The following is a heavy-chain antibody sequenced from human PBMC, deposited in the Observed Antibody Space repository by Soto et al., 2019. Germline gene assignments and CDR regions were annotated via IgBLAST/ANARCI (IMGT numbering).Heavy chain of an antibody. CDR3: ARAAFGPYDSSGYYDY. CDR1: GDSISSYY. Sequence: SETLSLTCTVSGDSISSYYWTWIRQPPGKGLEWIGSIHYTGYSSYSPSLKSRVFMSVDTSKEQFSLSLTSVTAADTALYYCARAAFGPYDSSGYYDYWGQGILVTVSS. V-gene: IGHV4-59*01. D-gene: IGHD3-22*01. CDR2: IHYTGYS. J-gene: IGHJ4*02.